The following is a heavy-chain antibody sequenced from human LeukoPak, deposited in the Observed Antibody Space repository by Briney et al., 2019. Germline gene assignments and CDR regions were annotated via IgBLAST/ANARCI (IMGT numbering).Heavy chain of an antibody. V-gene: IGHV4-31*03. CDR3: ARGRQLVPPHFDP. D-gene: IGHD6-13*01. CDR2: IYYSGST. CDR1: GGSISSGGYY. Sequence: SQTLSLTCTVSGGSISSGGYYWSWIRQHPGKGLEWIGYIYYSGSTYYNPSPKSRVTISVDTSKNQFSLKLSSVTAADTAVYYCARGRQLVPPHFDPWGQGTLVTVSS. J-gene: IGHJ5*02.